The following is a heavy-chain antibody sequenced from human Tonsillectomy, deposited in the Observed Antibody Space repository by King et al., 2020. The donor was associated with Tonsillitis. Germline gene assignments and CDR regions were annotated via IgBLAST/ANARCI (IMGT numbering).Heavy chain of an antibody. Sequence: QLQESGPGLVKPSETLSLTCTVSGGSVGSSRYYWGWIRQPPGQGLEWIGSLSYVWSTYYNPSLKSRLTVSEDTSKNQFSRKLSSVTAADTAVYYCVTSSPNYYDTSGYRRYYFDYWGQGTLVTVSS. D-gene: IGHD3-22*01. CDR3: VTSSPNYYDTSGYRRYYFDY. J-gene: IGHJ4*02. CDR1: GGSVGSSRYY. V-gene: IGHV4-39*01. CDR2: LSYVWST.